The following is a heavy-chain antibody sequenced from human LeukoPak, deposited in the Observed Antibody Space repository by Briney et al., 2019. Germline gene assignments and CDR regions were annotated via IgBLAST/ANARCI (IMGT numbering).Heavy chain of an antibody. CDR1: GFTFSNYW. J-gene: IGHJ4*02. V-gene: IGHV3-11*01. Sequence: GGSLRLSCAASGFTFSNYWMSWVRQAPGKGLEWVSYISSSGSTIYYADSVKGRFTISRDNAKNSLYLQMNSLRAEDTAVYYCAREPSEWLVQYYFDYWGQGTLVTVSS. CDR3: AREPSEWLVQYYFDY. CDR2: ISSSGSTI. D-gene: IGHD6-19*01.